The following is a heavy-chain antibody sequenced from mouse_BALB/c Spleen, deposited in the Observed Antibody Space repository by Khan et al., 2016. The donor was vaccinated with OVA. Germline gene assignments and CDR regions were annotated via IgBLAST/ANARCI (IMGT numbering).Heavy chain of an antibody. D-gene: IGHD1-2*01. CDR2: ISYSGNT. J-gene: IGHJ2*01. CDR3: ARVNRGNINY. Sequence: EVQLQESGPGLVKPSQSLSLTCTVTGYSIASDYAWNWIRQFPGNKLEWMGFISYSGNTNYNPSLKSRISITRDTSKNQFFLQLNSVTSADTATSYCARVNRGNINYWGQGTTLTVSS. CDR1: GYSIASDYA. V-gene: IGHV3-2*02.